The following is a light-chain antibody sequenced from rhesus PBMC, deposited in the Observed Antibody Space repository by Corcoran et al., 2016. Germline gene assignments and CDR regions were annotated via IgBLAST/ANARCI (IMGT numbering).Light chain of an antibody. CDR2: GAS. V-gene: IGKV3-24*04. CDR3: LQSINWPLT. J-gene: IGKJ4*01. CDR1: QTVSNY. Sequence: EIVMTQSPATLALSPGEVATLSCRASQTVSNYLAWYQQKPGQAPRLLIYGASSRATGIPDRFSGSGSGTEVTLTISSLEPEDVGVYFCLQSINWPLTFGGGTKVEIK.